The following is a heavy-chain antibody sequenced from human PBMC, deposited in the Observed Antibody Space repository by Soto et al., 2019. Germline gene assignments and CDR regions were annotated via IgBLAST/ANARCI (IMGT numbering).Heavy chain of an antibody. CDR3: ARDKGIAARPNYFDY. D-gene: IGHD6-6*01. V-gene: IGHV1-69*13. Sequence: WASVKVSCKASGGTFSSYAIGWVRQAPGQGLEWMGGIIPIFGTANYAQKFQGRVTITADESTSTAYMELSSLRSEDTAVYYCARDKGIAARPNYFDYWGQGTLVTVS. CDR2: IIPIFGTA. J-gene: IGHJ4*02. CDR1: GGTFSSYA.